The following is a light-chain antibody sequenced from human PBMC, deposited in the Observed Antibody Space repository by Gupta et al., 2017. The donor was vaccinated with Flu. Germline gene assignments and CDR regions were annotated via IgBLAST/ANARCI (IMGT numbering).Light chain of an antibody. Sequence: DKVMTQSPATLYVSTGERVTLSCRASQSVYNNLAWCQQKPGQAPRLLIYDASTRATDVPARFSGSGSGTEFTLPISSLQSDDVAVYYCQQYDDWPPWTFGQGTMVEIK. J-gene: IGKJ1*01. V-gene: IGKV3-15*01. CDR2: DAS. CDR3: QQYDDWPPWT. CDR1: QSVYNN.